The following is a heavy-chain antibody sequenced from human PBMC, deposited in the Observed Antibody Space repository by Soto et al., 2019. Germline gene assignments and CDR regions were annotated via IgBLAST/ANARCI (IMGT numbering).Heavy chain of an antibody. CDR2: ISGYNGYP. Sequence: QVQLVQSGAGVRMPGASVNVSCKTSGYIFTNYGVAWVRQAPGQGLELVAWISGYNGYPKHTQKFQGRVTVTTDTTTRTGYMESRNLRSDDTAVYYCARASAGALYDFWGQGTRVTVSS. V-gene: IGHV1-18*01. J-gene: IGHJ4*02. CDR3: ARASAGALYDF. CDR1: GYIFTNYG. D-gene: IGHD6-13*01.